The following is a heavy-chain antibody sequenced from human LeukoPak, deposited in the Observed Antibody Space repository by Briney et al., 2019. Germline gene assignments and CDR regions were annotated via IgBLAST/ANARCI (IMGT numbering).Heavy chain of an antibody. J-gene: IGHJ4*02. V-gene: IGHV3-23*01. Sequence: PGESLRLSCAASGFTFSSYAMSWVRQAPGKGLEWVSAISGSGGSTYYADSVKGRFTISRDNAKNSLYLQMNSLRAEDTAVYYCARDIGSSGYYYASYFDYWGQGTLVTVSS. CDR1: GFTFSSYA. D-gene: IGHD3-22*01. CDR2: ISGSGGST. CDR3: ARDIGSSGYYYASYFDY.